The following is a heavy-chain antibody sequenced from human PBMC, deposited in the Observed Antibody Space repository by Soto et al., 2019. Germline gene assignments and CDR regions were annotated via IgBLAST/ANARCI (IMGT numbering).Heavy chain of an antibody. CDR2: IYYSGST. J-gene: IGHJ4*02. V-gene: IGHV4-59*01. Sequence: SETLSLTCTVSGGSISTYYWSWIRQKPGKGLEWIGYIYYSGSTNNNPSLKSRVTMSVDTSKNQFSLSLSSVSAADTAVYYCARSPRYGSGTYYFDSWGQGTLVTVSS. CDR1: GGSISTYY. D-gene: IGHD3-10*01. CDR3: ARSPRYGSGTYYFDS.